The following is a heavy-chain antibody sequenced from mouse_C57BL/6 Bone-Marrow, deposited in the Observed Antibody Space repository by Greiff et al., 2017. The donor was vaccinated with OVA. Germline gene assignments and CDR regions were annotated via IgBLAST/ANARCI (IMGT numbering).Heavy chain of an antibody. CDR3: ASLDYYGSSYSWFAY. J-gene: IGHJ3*01. V-gene: IGHV5-12*01. Sequence: EVKVVESGGGLVQPGGSLKLSCAASGFTFSDYYMYWVRQTPEKRLEWVAYISNGGGSTYYPDTVKGRFTISRDNAKNTLYLQLSRLKSEDTAMYYCASLDYYGSSYSWFAYWGQGTLVTVSA. CDR1: GFTFSDYY. CDR2: ISNGGGST. D-gene: IGHD1-1*01.